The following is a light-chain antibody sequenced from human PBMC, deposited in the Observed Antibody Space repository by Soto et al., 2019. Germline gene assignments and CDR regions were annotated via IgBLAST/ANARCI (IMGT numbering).Light chain of an antibody. J-gene: IGKJ3*01. V-gene: IGKV3-11*01. CDR3: QLRGNWPPFT. CDR2: DAS. CDR1: QSVSNY. Sequence: EIVLTQSPATLSVSPGERATLSCRASQSVSNYLAWFQQKPGQAPRLLIYDASNRATGIPARLSGSGAGTDFTLTINSLEPEDFAVYYCQLRGNWPPFTFGHGTRVDIK.